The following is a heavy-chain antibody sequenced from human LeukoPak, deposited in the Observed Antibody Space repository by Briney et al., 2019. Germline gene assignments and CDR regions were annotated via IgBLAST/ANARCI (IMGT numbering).Heavy chain of an antibody. CDR1: GFTFSSYG. CDR2: ISYDGSNK. CDR3: ARDQQQLVSGLYGMDV. J-gene: IGHJ6*02. D-gene: IGHD6-13*01. V-gene: IGHV3-30*03. Sequence: GGSLRLSCAASGFTFSSYGMHWVRQAPGKGLEWVAVISYDGSNKYYADSVKGRFTISRDNSKNTLYLQMNSLRAEDTAVYYCARDQQQLVSGLYGMDVWGQGTTVTVSS.